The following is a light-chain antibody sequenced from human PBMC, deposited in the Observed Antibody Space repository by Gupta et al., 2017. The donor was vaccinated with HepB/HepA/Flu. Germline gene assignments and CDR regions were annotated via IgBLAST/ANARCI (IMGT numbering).Light chain of an antibody. CDR1: QSLLYSNDYNY. CDR2: LGS. V-gene: IGKV2-28*01. Sequence: DIVMTQSPLSLPVTPGEPASISCRSSQSLLYSNDYNYLDWYLQKPGQSPQLLIYLGSNRASGVPDRFSGSGSGTDFTLKISRVEAEDVGVYYCMQALQTPFTFGPGTKVDIK. J-gene: IGKJ3*01. CDR3: MQALQTPFT.